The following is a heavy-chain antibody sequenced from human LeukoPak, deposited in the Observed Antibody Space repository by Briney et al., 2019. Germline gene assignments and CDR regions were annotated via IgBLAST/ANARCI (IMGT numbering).Heavy chain of an antibody. V-gene: IGHV4-4*07. D-gene: IGHD4/OR15-4a*01. CDR2: VFSSGIT. CDR1: GGSISGSY. J-gene: IGHJ4*02. Sequence: PSETLSLTCTVSGGSISGSYWSWIRQPAGKGLECIGRVFSSGITNYSPSLASRVTMSVDTSNSQFSLYLRSMTAADTAVYFCARGPGGASSEAWDFWGQGALVTVSS. CDR3: ARGPGGASSEAWDF.